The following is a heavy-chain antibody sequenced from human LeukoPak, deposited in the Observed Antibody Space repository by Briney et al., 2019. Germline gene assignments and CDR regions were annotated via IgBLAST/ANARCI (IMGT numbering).Heavy chain of an antibody. CDR1: DGSISRGDYY. CDR2: IYYSGST. Sequence: SETLSLTCTVSDGSISRGDYYWGWIRQSPGKGLDWIGYIYYSGSTYYNPFLKSRVSISVDTSKNQFSLELNSVTAADTAVYYCARGGDYYGSAYYFDDWGQGTLVTVSS. J-gene: IGHJ4*02. CDR3: ARGGDYYGSAYYFDD. D-gene: IGHD3-10*01. V-gene: IGHV4-30-4*01.